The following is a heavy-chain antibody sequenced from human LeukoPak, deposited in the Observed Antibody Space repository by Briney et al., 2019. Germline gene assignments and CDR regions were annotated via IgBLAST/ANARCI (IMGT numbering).Heavy chain of an antibody. J-gene: IGHJ4*02. V-gene: IGHV3-23*01. D-gene: IGHD2-2*01. CDR2: ISGSGGST. CDR1: GFTFSSYA. Sequence: GGSLRLSCAASGFTFSSYAMSWVRQAPGKGLEWVSAISGSGGSTYYADSVKGRFTISRDNSKNTLYLQMNSLRAEDTAVYYCAKDIILYCSSTSCPPIAARQISTYWGQGTLVTVSS. CDR3: AKDIILYCSSTSCPPIAARQISTY.